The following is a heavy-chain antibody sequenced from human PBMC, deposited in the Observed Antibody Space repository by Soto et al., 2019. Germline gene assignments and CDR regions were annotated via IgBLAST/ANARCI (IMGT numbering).Heavy chain of an antibody. Sequence: QVQLVESGGGVVQPGGSRRHSCEASRLSFSDYGMHWVRQAPGKGLEWVALIRDDGSATYYSDSVKGRFAISRDNSKNTLYLQMNRLRAEDTAVYYCATSTLTDAFDIWGQGTMVSVSS. CDR1: RLSFSDYG. CDR3: ATSTLTDAFDI. J-gene: IGHJ3*02. CDR2: IRDDGSAT. D-gene: IGHD2-15*01. V-gene: IGHV3-30*02.